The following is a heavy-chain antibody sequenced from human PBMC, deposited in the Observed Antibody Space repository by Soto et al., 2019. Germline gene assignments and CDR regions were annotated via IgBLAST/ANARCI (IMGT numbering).Heavy chain of an antibody. CDR1: GFTFSDYV. D-gene: IGHD1-26*01. CDR2: ISGGGSST. J-gene: IGHJ4*02. V-gene: IGHV3-23*01. Sequence: GGSLRLSCTASGFTFSDYVMSWVRQAPGRGLEWVSAISGGGSSTFYADSVKGRFVISRDNSKNTFYLQMNSLRAEDTAVYYCARDGGVGGSYYLDFWGQGTSVTVSS. CDR3: ARDGGVGGSYYLDF.